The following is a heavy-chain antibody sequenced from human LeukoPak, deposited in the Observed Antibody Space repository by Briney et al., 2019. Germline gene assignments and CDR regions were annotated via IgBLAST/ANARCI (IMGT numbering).Heavy chain of an antibody. CDR1: GFTFSSYN. CDR3: ARSKVAGTSDY. J-gene: IGHJ4*02. D-gene: IGHD6-19*01. CDR2: ISTSSSYI. Sequence: PGGSLRLSCAASGFTFSSYNMNWVRQAPGKGLEWVSTISTSSSYIYYADSVKGRFTISRDNGKNSLYLQMSSLRAEDTAVYYCARSKVAGTSDYWGQRTLVAVSS. V-gene: IGHV3-21*01.